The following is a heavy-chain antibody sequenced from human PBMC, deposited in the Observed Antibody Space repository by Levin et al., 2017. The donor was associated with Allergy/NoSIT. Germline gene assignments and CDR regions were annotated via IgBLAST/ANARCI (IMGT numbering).Heavy chain of an antibody. Sequence: WASVKVSCKASGGTFSSYAISWVRQAPGQGLEWMGRIIPILGIANYAQKFQGRVTITADKSTSTAYMELSSLRSEDTAVYYCARYGDYATSFDYWGQGTLVTVSS. V-gene: IGHV1-69*04. J-gene: IGHJ4*02. CDR2: IIPILGIA. D-gene: IGHD4-17*01. CDR3: ARYGDYATSFDY. CDR1: GGTFSSYA.